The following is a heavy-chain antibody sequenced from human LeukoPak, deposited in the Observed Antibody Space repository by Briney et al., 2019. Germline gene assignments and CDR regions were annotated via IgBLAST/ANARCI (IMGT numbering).Heavy chain of an antibody. D-gene: IGHD1-26*01. J-gene: IGHJ4*02. CDR2: IYYSGSP. CDR1: GGSISSGSHY. Sequence: SETLSLTCTVSGGSISSGSHYWDWIRQPPGKGLEWIGSIYYSGSPYYNPSLKSRVTISVDTSKNQFSLNLSSVTAADTAVYYCARNVPNSGSYYAFDFWGQGTLVTVSS. V-gene: IGHV4-39*01. CDR3: ARNVPNSGSYYAFDF.